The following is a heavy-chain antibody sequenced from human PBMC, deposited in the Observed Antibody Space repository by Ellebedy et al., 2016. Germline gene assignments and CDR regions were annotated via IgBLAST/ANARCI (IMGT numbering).Heavy chain of an antibody. Sequence: GGSLRLSCAASGFTFSSYSMNWVRQAPGKGLEWVSSISSSSYIYYADSVKGRFTISRDNAKNSLYLQMNSLRAEDTAVYYCARDPYDSSGGTYWYFDLWGRGTLVTVSS. CDR3: ARDPYDSSGGTYWYFDL. V-gene: IGHV3-21*01. CDR1: GFTFSSYS. CDR2: ISSSSYI. J-gene: IGHJ2*01. D-gene: IGHD3-22*01.